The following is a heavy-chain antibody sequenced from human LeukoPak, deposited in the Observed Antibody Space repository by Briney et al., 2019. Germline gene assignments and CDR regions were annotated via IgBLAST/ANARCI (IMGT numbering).Heavy chain of an antibody. Sequence: GESLKISCKGSGYSFTSYWIGWVRQMPGKGLGWMGIIYPGDSDTRYSPSFQGQVTISADKSISTAYLQWSSLKASDTAMYYCARTKMVWGVIGPFDYWGQGTLVTVSS. D-gene: IGHD3-10*01. CDR2: IYPGDSDT. CDR3: ARTKMVWGVIGPFDY. CDR1: GYSFTSYW. V-gene: IGHV5-51*01. J-gene: IGHJ4*02.